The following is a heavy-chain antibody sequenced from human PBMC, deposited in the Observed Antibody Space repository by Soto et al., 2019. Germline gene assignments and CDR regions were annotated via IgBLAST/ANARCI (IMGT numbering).Heavy chain of an antibody. CDR1: GYSFTSYW. V-gene: IGHV5-51*01. CDR3: AKFSIRFSYYGNYPYAMDV. D-gene: IGHD1-26*01. J-gene: IGHJ6*02. CDR2: IYPGDSDT. Sequence: PGESLKISCKGSGYSFTSYWIGWVRQMPGKGLEWMGIIYPGDSDTRYSPSFQGQVTISADKSISTAYLQWSSLKASDTAMYYCAKFSIRFSYYGNYPYAMDVPCPGPTVTVSS.